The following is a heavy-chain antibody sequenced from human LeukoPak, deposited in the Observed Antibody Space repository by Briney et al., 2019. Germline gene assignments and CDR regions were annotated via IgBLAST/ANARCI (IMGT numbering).Heavy chain of an antibody. D-gene: IGHD1-26*01. CDR2: ISSGSNYI. J-gene: IGHJ4*02. V-gene: IGHV3-21*01. CDR1: GFTFSSYR. Sequence: GGSLRLSCAASGFTFSSYRMNWVRQAPGKGLEWVSTISSGSNYIYYADSMKGRFTIPRDNAKDSLYLQMNSLRAEDTTVYFCARTIVGEYYDNWGQGTLVTVSS. CDR3: ARTIVGEYYDN.